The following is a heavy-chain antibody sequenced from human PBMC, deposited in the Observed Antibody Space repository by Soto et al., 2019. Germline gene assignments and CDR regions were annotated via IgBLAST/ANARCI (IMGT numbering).Heavy chain of an antibody. V-gene: IGHV1-69*13. CDR1: GYTFTGYY. CDR3: ARGKSSSASFDY. J-gene: IGHJ4*02. CDR2: INPIFGTA. Sequence: ASVKVSCKASGYTFTGYYMHWVRQAPGQGLEWMGGINPIFGTANYAQKFQGRVTITADESTSTAYMELSSLRSEDTAVYYCARGKSSSASFDYWGQGTLVTVSS. D-gene: IGHD6-6*01.